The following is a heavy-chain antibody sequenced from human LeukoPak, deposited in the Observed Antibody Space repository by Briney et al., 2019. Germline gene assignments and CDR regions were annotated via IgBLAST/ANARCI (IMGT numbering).Heavy chain of an antibody. CDR2: IIPIFGTA. V-gene: IGHV1-69*01. CDR3: ARDLHYCSSTSCWSRGWFDP. Sequence: VASVKVSCKASGGTFSSYAISWVRQAPGQGLEWMGGIIPIFGTANYAQKFQGRVTITADESTSTAYMEPSSLRSEDTAVYYCARDLHYCSSTSCWSRGWFDPWGQGTLVTVSS. CDR1: GGTFSSYA. D-gene: IGHD2-2*01. J-gene: IGHJ5*02.